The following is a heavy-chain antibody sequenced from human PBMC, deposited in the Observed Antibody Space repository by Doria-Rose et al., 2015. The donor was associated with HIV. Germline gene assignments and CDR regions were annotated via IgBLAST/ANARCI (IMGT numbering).Heavy chain of an antibody. Sequence: QVQLQQWDAGLLKPSETRSLTCAVYGGSFSGYYWSWSRQLPWGGLDGVGEINHSGTTNYNPSLKSRVTISLDTSKNQFSLELTSVTAADTAVYYCARGACNSTTCFDVYFHYWGHGTLITVSS. CDR2: INHSGTT. J-gene: IGHJ1*01. D-gene: IGHD2-2*01. CDR1: GGSFSGYY. CDR3: ARGACNSTTCFDVYFHY. V-gene: IGHV4-34*01.